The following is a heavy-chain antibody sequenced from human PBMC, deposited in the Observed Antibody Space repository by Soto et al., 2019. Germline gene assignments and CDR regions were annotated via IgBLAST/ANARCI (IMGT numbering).Heavy chain of an antibody. Sequence: GWSLRLSCASSVFTFTNFAMKWVRQAPGKGLEWVSVISGTGDTTYNADSVKGRFTISRDNSMNTAFLQMNSLRAEDTALYYCAKGYCSSTSCSFDYWGQGTLVTVSS. J-gene: IGHJ4*02. CDR3: AKGYCSSTSCSFDY. CDR1: VFTFTNFA. D-gene: IGHD2-2*01. CDR2: ISGTGDTT. V-gene: IGHV3-23*01.